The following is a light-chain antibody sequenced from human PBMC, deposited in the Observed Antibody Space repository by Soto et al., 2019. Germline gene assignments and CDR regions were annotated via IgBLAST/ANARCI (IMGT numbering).Light chain of an antibody. CDR3: GSWDSSLSAL. J-gene: IGLJ1*01. V-gene: IGLV1-51*01. CDR1: SSNIGGNS. Sequence: QSVLTQPPSVSAAPGQKVTISCSGSSSNIGGNSVSWYQQLPGTAPKLLIYDDNKRPSGIPDRFSGSKSGTPATLGITGFQTGDEADYYCGSWDSSLSALFGTGTKVTVL. CDR2: DDN.